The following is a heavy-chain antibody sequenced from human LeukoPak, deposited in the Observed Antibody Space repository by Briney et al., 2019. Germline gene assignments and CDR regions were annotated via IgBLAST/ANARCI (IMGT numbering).Heavy chain of an antibody. V-gene: IGHV3-43D*03. J-gene: IGHJ4*02. D-gene: IGHD1-26*01. CDR2: ISWHGETT. CDR3: AKDLGPRGLGATPQY. Sequence: PVGSLRLSCAASGFTLDDYAMHWVRQAPGKGLEWVSFISWHGETTYYSDSVKGRFTISRDSSKNSLYLQMNSLRTEDTGFYYCAKDLGPRGLGATPQYWGQGTVVIVSS. CDR1: GFTLDDYA.